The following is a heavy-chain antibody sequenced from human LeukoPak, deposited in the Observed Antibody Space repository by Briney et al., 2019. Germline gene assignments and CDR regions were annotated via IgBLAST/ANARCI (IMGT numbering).Heavy chain of an antibody. V-gene: IGHV3-23*01. CDR3: FKDQLLSV. CDR1: GFTFSSYA. Sequence: GGSLRLSCAASGFTFSSYAVSWVRQAPGKGLEWVSTISGGGGSTFYADSVKGRFTISRDNSKNTLFLQMNSLGAEDTAVYYCFKDQLLSVWSQGTLVTVSS. D-gene: IGHD1-1*01. CDR2: ISGGGGST. J-gene: IGHJ4*02.